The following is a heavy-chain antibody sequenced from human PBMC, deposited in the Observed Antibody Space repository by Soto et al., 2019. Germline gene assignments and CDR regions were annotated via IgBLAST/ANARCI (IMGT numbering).Heavy chain of an antibody. V-gene: IGHV4-59*01. CDR2: IYNSGNT. Sequence: QVQLQESGPGLVKPSETLSLTCTVSGGSISSYYWYWIRQPPGKGLEWIGYIYNSGNTNYNPSLRSRVTISVDTSKNQFSLKLTSVTAADTAVYYCAAPPRYWGQGTLVTVSS. CDR3: AAPPRY. J-gene: IGHJ4*02. D-gene: IGHD6-6*01. CDR1: GGSISSYY.